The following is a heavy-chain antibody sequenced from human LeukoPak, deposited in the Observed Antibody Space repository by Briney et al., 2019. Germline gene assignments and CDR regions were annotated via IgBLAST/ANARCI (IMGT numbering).Heavy chain of an antibody. J-gene: IGHJ3*02. CDR1: GYSISSGYY. CDR3: ARQGWELLAAFDI. Sequence: SETLSLTCALSGYSISSGYYWGWIRQPPGKGLEWIGSIYHSGSTYYNPSLKSRVTISVDTSKNQFSLKLSSVTAADTAVYYCARQGWELLAAFDIWGQGTMVTVSS. D-gene: IGHD1-26*01. CDR2: IYHSGST. V-gene: IGHV4-38-2*01.